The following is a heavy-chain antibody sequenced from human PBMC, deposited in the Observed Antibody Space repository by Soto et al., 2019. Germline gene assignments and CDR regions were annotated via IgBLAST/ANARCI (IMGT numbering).Heavy chain of an antibody. CDR2: INAGNGNT. CDR1: GYTFTSYA. V-gene: IGHV1-3*01. CDR3: ARVAVACYNTRGFDP. D-gene: IGHD6-19*01. J-gene: IGHJ5*02. Sequence: QVQLVQSGAEVKKPGASVKVSCKASGYTFTSYAMHWVRQAPGQRLEWMGWINAGNGNTKYSQKFQGRVTITRDTSASTAYMELSSLRSEDTAVYYCARVAVACYNTRGFDPWGQGTLVTVSS.